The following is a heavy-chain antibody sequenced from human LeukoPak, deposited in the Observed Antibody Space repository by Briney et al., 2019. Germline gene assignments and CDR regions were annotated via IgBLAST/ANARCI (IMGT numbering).Heavy chain of an antibody. D-gene: IGHD3-10*01. V-gene: IGHV3-20*04. J-gene: IGHJ4*02. Sequence: PGGSLRLSCAASGFTFDDYGMSWVRQAPGKGLEWVSGINWNGGSTGYADSVKGRFTISRDNAKNSLYLQMNSLRAEDTALYYCARDYYYGSGSYYKVDPFDYWGQGTLVTVSS. CDR2: INWNGGST. CDR1: GFTFDDYG. CDR3: ARDYYYGSGSYYKVDPFDY.